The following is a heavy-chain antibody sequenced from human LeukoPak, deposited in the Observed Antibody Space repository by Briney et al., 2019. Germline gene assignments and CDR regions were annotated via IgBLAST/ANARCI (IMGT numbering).Heavy chain of an antibody. D-gene: IGHD1-7*01. J-gene: IGHJ3*02. Sequence: KPSETLSLTCTVSGGSISSSSYYWGWIRQPPGKGLEWIGSIYYSGSTYYNPSLKSRVTISVDTSKNQFSLKLSSVTAADTAVYYCARGRNYGEARTRFDIWGQGTMVTVSS. V-gene: IGHV4-39*07. CDR1: GGSISSSSYY. CDR2: IYYSGST. CDR3: ARGRNYGEARTRFDI.